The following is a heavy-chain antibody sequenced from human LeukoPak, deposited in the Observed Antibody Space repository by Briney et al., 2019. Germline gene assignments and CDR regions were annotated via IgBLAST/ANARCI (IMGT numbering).Heavy chain of an antibody. CDR2: IIPILGIA. CDR1: GGTFSSYT. J-gene: IGHJ5*02. D-gene: IGHD3-3*01. V-gene: IGHV1-69*02. Sequence: GASVKVSCKASGGTFSSYTISWVRQAPGQGLEWMGRIIPILGIANYAQKFQGRVTITADKSTSTAYMELSSLRSEGTAVYYCASTRVSSANDYDFWSGYSWFDPWGQGTLVTVSS. CDR3: ASTRVSSANDYDFWSGYSWFDP.